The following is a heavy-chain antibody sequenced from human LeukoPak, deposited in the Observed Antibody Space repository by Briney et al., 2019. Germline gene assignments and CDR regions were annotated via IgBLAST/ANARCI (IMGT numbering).Heavy chain of an antibody. CDR1: GSSFTSYW. Sequence: GESLKISCKGSGSSFTSYWISWVRPMPGKGLEWMGRIDPSDSYTNYSPSFQGHVTISADKSISTAYLQWSSLKASDTAMYYCARSSIGRWQKGDNWFDPWGQGTLVTVSS. CDR3: ARSSIGRWQKGDNWFDP. CDR2: IDPSDSYT. J-gene: IGHJ5*02. V-gene: IGHV5-10-1*01. D-gene: IGHD2/OR15-2a*01.